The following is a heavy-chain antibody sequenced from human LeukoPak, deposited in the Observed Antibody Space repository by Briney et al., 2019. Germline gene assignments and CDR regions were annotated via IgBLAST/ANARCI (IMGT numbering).Heavy chain of an antibody. CDR3: ARALPSSWYFFDY. J-gene: IGHJ4*02. CDR1: GFTFFSYG. Sequence: GGSLRLSCAASGFTFFSYGMYWVRQAPGKGLQWVSYISSSGSTIYYADSVKGRFTISRDNAKNSLYLQMNSLRAEDTAVYYCARALPSSWYFFDYWGQGTLVTVSS. CDR2: ISSSGSTI. V-gene: IGHV3-48*03. D-gene: IGHD6-13*01.